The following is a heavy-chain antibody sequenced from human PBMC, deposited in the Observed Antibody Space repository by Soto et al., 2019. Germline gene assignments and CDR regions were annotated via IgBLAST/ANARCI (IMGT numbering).Heavy chain of an antibody. D-gene: IGHD1-20*01. CDR2: INHLGST. CDR1: VGSLSGHY. J-gene: IGHJ4*02. Sequence: SETLSLTCAVYVGSLSGHYWSWLRQPPGKGLEWIGEINHLGSTDYNPSLRSRVTISVDRSKNQFSLRLTSVTAADTAVYYCASPQYNWNNPFVYWGQGTQVTVSS. CDR3: ASPQYNWNNPFVY. V-gene: IGHV4-34*01.